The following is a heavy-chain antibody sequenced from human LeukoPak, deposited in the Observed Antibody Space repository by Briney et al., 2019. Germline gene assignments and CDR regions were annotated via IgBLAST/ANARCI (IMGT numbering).Heavy chain of an antibody. V-gene: IGHV3-21*01. CDR2: ISSSSSYI. Sequence: PGGSLRLSCAASGFTFSSYAMSWVRQAPGKGLEWVSSISSSSSYIYYADSVKGRFTISRDNAKNSLYLQMNSLRAEGTAVYYCASFSDWNYEGGYWGQGTLVTVSS. CDR3: ASFSDWNYEGGY. D-gene: IGHD1-7*01. J-gene: IGHJ4*02. CDR1: GFTFSSYA.